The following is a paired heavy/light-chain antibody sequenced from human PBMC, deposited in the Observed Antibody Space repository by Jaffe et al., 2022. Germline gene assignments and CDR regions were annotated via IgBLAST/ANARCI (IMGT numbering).Light chain of an antibody. CDR3: QQRNNWPLT. Sequence: EIVLTQSPATLSLSPGERATLSCRASQSVSNFLAWYQQKPGQAPRLLIYDASNRASGIPARFSGSGSGTDFTLTITSLEPEDFAIYFCQQRNNWPLTFGGGTKVEIK. V-gene: IGKV3-11*01. J-gene: IGKJ4*01. CDR1: QSVSNF. CDR2: DAS.
Heavy chain of an antibody. D-gene: IGHD2-21*02. Sequence: QVQLQESGPGLVKPSQTLSLTCTVSGDSISSNNYYWTWIRQPAGKGLEWIGRIFTDGSTRYNPSLKSRVTISVDTSKNQFSLNLNSVTAADTAIYYCARGNCGVDCPMFNWFDPWGQGTLITVSS. CDR1: GDSISSNNYY. J-gene: IGHJ5*02. V-gene: IGHV4-61*02. CDR2: IFTDGST. CDR3: ARGNCGVDCPMFNWFDP.